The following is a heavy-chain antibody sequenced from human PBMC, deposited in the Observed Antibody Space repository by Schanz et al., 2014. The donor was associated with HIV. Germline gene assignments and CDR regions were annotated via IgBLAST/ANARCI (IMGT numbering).Heavy chain of an antibody. V-gene: IGHV3-9*01. CDR2: MSWNRRRI. D-gene: IGHD3-9*01. J-gene: IGHJ4*02. CDR1: GFTLEDYA. CDR3: ARGRDFFDWSYYPYY. Sequence: EVQLMESGGGLVQPGRSLRLSCAASGFTLEDYAMHWVRQVPGKGLEWVSGMSWNRRRIGYGDAVKGRFTISRDNSKNTLYLQMNSLRAEDTAVYYCARGRDFFDWSYYPYYWGQGTLVTVSS.